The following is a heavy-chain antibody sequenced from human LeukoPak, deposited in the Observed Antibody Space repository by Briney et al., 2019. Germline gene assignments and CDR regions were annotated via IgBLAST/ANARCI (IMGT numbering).Heavy chain of an antibody. CDR3: ATTPALAVAGTLDPKE. V-gene: IGHV4-39*01. CDR2: IFYSGST. J-gene: IGHJ4*02. CDR1: GGSISSSNYY. D-gene: IGHD6-19*01. Sequence: PSETLSLTCTVSGGSISSSNYYWVWIRQSPGKGLEWIGSIFYSGSTYYNPSLKSRVTISIDTSEHQFSLKLSSVTAADTAVYYCATTPALAVAGTLDPKEWGQGTLVTVSS.